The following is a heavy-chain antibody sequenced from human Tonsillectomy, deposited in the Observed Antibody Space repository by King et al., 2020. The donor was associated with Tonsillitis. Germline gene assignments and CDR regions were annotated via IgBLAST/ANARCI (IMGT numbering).Heavy chain of an antibody. Sequence: QLVQSGAEVKKPGESLRISCKASGYIFTNFWIGWVRQLPGKGLEWMGIIYPDDSDTRYRPSFQGQVTISADKSINTAYLQWSSLKASDTAMYYCVRGGNSRYYHGMDVWGQGTTVTVSS. D-gene: IGHD4-23*01. CDR2: IYPDDSDT. CDR1: GYIFTNFW. J-gene: IGHJ6*02. CDR3: VRGGNSRYYHGMDV. V-gene: IGHV5-51*01.